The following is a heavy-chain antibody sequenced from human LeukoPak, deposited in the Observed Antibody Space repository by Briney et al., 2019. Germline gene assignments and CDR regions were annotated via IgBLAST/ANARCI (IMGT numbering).Heavy chain of an antibody. CDR1: GFTFSSYW. CDR3: ASRNTYYYYGIDV. V-gene: IGHV3-74*01. D-gene: IGHD1-14*01. CDR2: INSDASST. J-gene: IGHJ6*02. Sequence: AGGSLRLSRAASGFTFSSYWMHWVRQAPGKGLVWVSHINSDASSTGYADSVKGRFTISRDNAKNTLYLQMNSLRAEDTAVYYCASRNTYYYYGIDVWGQGTTVTVSS.